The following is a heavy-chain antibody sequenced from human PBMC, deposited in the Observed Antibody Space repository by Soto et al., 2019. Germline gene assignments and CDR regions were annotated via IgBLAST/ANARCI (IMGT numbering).Heavy chain of an antibody. CDR3: ARESRGHDYGGETSEYYFDY. V-gene: IGHV1-69*13. D-gene: IGHD4-17*01. J-gene: IGHJ4*02. CDR1: GGTFSSYA. Sequence: ASVKVSCKASGGTFSSYAISWVRQAPGQGLEWMGGIIPIFGTANYAQKFQGRVTITADESTSTAYMELSSLRSEDTAVYYCARESRGHDYGGETSEYYFDYWGQGTLVTVSS. CDR2: IIPIFGTA.